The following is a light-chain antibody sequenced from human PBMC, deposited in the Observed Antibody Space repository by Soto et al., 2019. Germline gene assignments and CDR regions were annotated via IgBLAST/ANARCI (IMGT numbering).Light chain of an antibody. V-gene: IGKV1-27*01. CDR1: QDIGNF. CDR3: QKCKVAPFT. J-gene: IGKJ4*01. CDR2: AAS. Sequence: ILMTQSPSSLSAFVGDRVTITCRASQDIGNFLAWYQQKPGKVPKLLIYAASPLQSGVPSRFIGSGSGTDFTLTISSLQPEDVATYYCQKCKVAPFTFGGGTKVEIK.